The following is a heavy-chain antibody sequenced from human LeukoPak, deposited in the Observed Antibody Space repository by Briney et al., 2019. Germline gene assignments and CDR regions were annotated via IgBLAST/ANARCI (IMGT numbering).Heavy chain of an antibody. CDR1: GYSFTSYW. CDR2: IYPGDSDT. D-gene: IGHD6-13*01. V-gene: IGHV5-51*01. CDR3: ARRSRIAAAGTVLDY. J-gene: IGHJ4*02. Sequence: GESLKISCKGSGYSFTSYWIGWVRQMPGKGLEWMGIIYPGDSDTRYSPSFQGQVTISADKSISTSSLQWSSLKASDTAMYYCARRSRIAAAGTVLDYWGQGTLVTVSS.